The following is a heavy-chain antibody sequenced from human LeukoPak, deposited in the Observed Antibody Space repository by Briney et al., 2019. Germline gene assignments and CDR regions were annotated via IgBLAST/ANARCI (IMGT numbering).Heavy chain of an antibody. Sequence: SETLSLTCTVSGGSISNYYWSWIRQPPGKGLEWIGYFYYSGSTNYNPYLKSRVTRSVDTSKNQFSLNLRSVTAADTAVYYCARGGALVGTTPHDTFDIWGQGTMVTVSS. CDR2: FYYSGST. CDR3: ARGGALVGTTPHDTFDI. V-gene: IGHV4-59*01. J-gene: IGHJ3*02. CDR1: GGSISNYY. D-gene: IGHD1-26*01.